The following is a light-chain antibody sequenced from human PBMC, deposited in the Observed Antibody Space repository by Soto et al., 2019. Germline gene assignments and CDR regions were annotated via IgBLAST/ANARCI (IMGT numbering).Light chain of an antibody. CDR1: QAIRID. J-gene: IGKJ2*01. CDR2: AAS. CDR3: LQTYNSPNT. V-gene: IGKV1-6*01. Sequence: IQMTQSPSSLSASVGDRVIITCRASQAIRIDLGWYQQKPGKAPKLLIYAASTLQAGVPSRFSGSGSGTDFTLTISSLHPEDFATYYCLQTYNSPNTFGQWTKLEI.